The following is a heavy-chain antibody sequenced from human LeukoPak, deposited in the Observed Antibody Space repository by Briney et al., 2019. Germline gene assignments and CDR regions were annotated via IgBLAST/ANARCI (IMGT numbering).Heavy chain of an antibody. CDR3: AKVSGSGWHFDH. D-gene: IGHD6-19*01. V-gene: IGHV3-9*01. J-gene: IGHJ4*02. Sequence: GGSLRLSCAASGFTFDDYAMHWFRQAPGKGLEWVSGISWNSGSIGYADSVKGRFTISRDNGKNSLFLQMDSLRVEDTAVYYCAKVSGSGWHFDHWGQGTLVTVSS. CDR1: GFTFDDYA. CDR2: ISWNSGSI.